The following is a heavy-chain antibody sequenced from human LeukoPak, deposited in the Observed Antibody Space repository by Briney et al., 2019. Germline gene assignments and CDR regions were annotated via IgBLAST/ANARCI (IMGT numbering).Heavy chain of an antibody. CDR2: VYATGTT. J-gene: IGHJ4*02. CDR3: ARVGSGGAWFDF. D-gene: IGHD6-19*01. CDR1: GGSFSGYY. Sequence: SETLSLTCAVYGGSFSGYYWSWIRQPPGRGLEWIVYVYATGTTNYNPSLKTRATISIDTSKNQLSLTLTSVTAADTAVYYCARVGSGGAWFDFWGQGTLVSVSS. V-gene: IGHV4-59*01.